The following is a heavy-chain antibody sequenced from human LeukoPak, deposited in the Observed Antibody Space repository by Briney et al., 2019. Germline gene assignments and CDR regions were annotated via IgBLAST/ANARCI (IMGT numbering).Heavy chain of an antibody. J-gene: IGHJ4*02. D-gene: IGHD6-13*01. CDR1: GFTFSSYS. CDR3: AREEGSSSWYVQPFDY. CDR2: ISSSSSTI. V-gene: IGHV3-48*01. Sequence: PGGSLRLSCAASGFTFSSYSMNWVRQAPGKGLEWVSYISSSSSTIYYADSVKGRFTIARDNAKNSLYLQMNSLRAEDTAVYYWAREEGSSSWYVQPFDYWGQGTLVTVSS.